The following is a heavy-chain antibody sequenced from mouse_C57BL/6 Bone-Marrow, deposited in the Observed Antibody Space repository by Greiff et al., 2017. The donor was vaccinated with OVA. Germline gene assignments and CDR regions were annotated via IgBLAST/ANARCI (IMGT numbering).Heavy chain of an antibody. Sequence: QVQLQQPGAELVKPGASVKLSCKASGYTFTSYWMQWVNQRPGQGLEWIGEIDPSDSYTNYNQKFKGKATLTVDTSSSTAYMQLSSLTSEDSAVYYCARERAYYYGSSLAYWGQGTLVTVSA. D-gene: IGHD1-1*01. CDR3: ARERAYYYGSSLAY. J-gene: IGHJ3*01. CDR1: GYTFTSYW. V-gene: IGHV1-50*01. CDR2: IDPSDSYT.